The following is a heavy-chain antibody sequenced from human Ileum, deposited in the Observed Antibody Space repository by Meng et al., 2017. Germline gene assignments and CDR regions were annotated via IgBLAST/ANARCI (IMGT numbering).Heavy chain of an antibody. Sequence: LRLQGSGPGLVKPCEPLSPPCTALGGPITSSSYSDGWIRQPRGKGLEWIGYINYSGNTYSNPSLKSRASRSANTAKSQFSLNLSTVTAADAAVYYGERQVNSDGYPRYFDFWGQGTLVTVSS. CDR2: INYSGNT. D-gene: IGHD5-24*01. J-gene: IGHJ4*02. CDR3: ERQVNSDGYPRYFDF. CDR1: GGPITSSSYS. V-gene: IGHV4-39*01.